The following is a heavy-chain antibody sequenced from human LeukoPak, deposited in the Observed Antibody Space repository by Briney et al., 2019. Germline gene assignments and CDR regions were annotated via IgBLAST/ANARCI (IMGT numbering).Heavy chain of an antibody. CDR2: INPNSGGT. J-gene: IGHJ5*02. V-gene: IGHV1-2*02. Sequence: ASVKVSCKASGYTFTGYYMHWVRQAPGQGLEWMGWINPNSGGTNYAQKFQGRVTMTRDTSISTAYMELSRLRSDDTAVYYCAREGGGSYYGNWFDPCGQGTLVTVSS. CDR1: GYTFTGYY. D-gene: IGHD1-26*01. CDR3: AREGGGSYYGNWFDP.